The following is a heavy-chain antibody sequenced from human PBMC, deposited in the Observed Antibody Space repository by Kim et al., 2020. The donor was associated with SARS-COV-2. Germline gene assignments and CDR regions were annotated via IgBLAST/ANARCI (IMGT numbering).Heavy chain of an antibody. Sequence: ASVKVSCKASGFTFTTSYIHWVRQAPGQSLEWMGWINVGNGNTKCSQKLQGRLTFTTDTSATTAYMDLGSLTSEDTAVYFCAKGFGASGASWGQGTTVTV. J-gene: IGHJ5*02. CDR2: INVGNGNT. V-gene: IGHV1-3*01. D-gene: IGHD3-16*01. CDR3: AKGFGASGAS. CDR1: GFTFTTSY.